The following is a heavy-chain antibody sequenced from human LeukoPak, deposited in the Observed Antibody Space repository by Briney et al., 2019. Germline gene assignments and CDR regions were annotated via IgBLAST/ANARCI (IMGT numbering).Heavy chain of an antibody. V-gene: IGHV1-18*01. CDR1: GYTFTSYG. CDR2: ISAYNGNT. Sequence: ASVKVSCKASGYTFTSYGISWVRQAPGQGLEWMGWISAYNGNTNYAQKLQGRVTMTTDTSTSTAYMELRSLRSDDTAVYYCARDGAHYDILTGSSFDPWGQGTLVTVSS. D-gene: IGHD3-9*01. J-gene: IGHJ5*02. CDR3: ARDGAHYDILTGSSFDP.